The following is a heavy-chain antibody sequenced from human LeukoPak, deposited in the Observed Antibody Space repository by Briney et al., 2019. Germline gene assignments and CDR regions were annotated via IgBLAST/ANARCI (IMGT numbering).Heavy chain of an antibody. D-gene: IGHD3-22*01. CDR2: IKLDGSER. CDR3: ARDDFYSSGYYAY. CDR1: GFTFSNYW. J-gene: IGHJ4*02. Sequence: GGSLRLSCAASGFTFSNYWMSWVRQAPGKGLEWVANIKLDGSERYYVDSVKGRFTISRDNAENSLYLQMNSLRAEDTAVYYCARDDFYSSGYYAYWGQGTLVTVSS. V-gene: IGHV3-7*01.